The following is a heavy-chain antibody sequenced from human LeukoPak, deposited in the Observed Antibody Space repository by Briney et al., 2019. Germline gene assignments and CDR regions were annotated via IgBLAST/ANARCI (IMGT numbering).Heavy chain of an antibody. J-gene: IGHJ4*02. CDR1: GFTFSSYA. CDR2: ISGSGGST. CDR3: AKDLDFVVVTAISFDY. D-gene: IGHD2-21*02. V-gene: IGHV3-23*01. Sequence: SGGSLRLSCAASGFTFSSYAMSWVRQAPGKGLEWVSAISGSGGSTYYADSVKGRFTISRDNSKNTLYLQMNSLRAEDTAVYYCAKDLDFVVVTAISFDYWGQGTLVTVSS.